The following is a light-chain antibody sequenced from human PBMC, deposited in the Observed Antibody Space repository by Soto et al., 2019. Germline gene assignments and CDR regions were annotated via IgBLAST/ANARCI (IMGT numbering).Light chain of an antibody. CDR2: EVV. V-gene: IGLV2-8*01. CDR3: KSYAGSNTYV. Sequence: QSALAQPPSASGSPGQSVTICCTGTKNDIGVYDFVSWYQHHPGKAPRLIIYEVVQRPSGVPDRFSGSKSGNTASLTVSGLQAEDEADYFCKSYAGSNTYVFGSGTKVTAL. J-gene: IGLJ1*01. CDR1: KNDIGVYDF.